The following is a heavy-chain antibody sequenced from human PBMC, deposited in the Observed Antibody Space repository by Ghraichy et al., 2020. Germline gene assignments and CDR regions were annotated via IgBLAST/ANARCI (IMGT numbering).Heavy chain of an antibody. Sequence: SQTLSLTCAVYGGSITPYYWSWIRQPPGKGLEWIGYIHYSGSTNYSPSLKSRLTISVDTSKNQFSLKLSSVTAADTAVYYCVRRGGDPALLPYYFDFWGQGTLVTVSS. CDR3: VRRGGDPALLPYYFDF. CDR1: GGSITPYY. D-gene: IGHD2-21*01. CDR2: IHYSGST. V-gene: IGHV4-59*08. J-gene: IGHJ4*02.